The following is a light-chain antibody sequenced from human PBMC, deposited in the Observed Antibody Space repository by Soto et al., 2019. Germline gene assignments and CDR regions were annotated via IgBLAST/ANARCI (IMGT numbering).Light chain of an antibody. CDR2: STS. V-gene: IGKV1-39*01. J-gene: IGKJ1*01. Sequence: DIQMTQSPSSLSASVGDRVSITCRASQNIDTDLNWYQQRPGKAPKLLIHSTSTLQGGVPSRFSGSGSGTEFTLTISSLQPDDFATYYCQQSYKTLWTFGQGTKVETK. CDR3: QQSYKTLWT. CDR1: QNIDTD.